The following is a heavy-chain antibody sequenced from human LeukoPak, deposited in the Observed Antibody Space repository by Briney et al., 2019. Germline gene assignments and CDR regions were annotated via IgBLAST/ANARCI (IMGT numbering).Heavy chain of an antibody. Sequence: GASVKVSCKASGYTFTNYAMNWVRQAPGQGLEWMGWINTNTGNPTYAQGFTGRFVFSLDTSVSTAYLQINNLKAEDTAVYFCARGGSSGWYLFWFDPWGQGTLVTVSS. V-gene: IGHV7-4-1*02. J-gene: IGHJ5*02. CDR1: GYTFTNYA. CDR3: ARGGSSGWYLFWFDP. CDR2: INTNTGNP. D-gene: IGHD6-19*01.